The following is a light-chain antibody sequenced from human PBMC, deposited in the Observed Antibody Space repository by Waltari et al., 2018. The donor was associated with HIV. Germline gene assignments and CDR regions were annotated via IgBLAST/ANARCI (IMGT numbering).Light chain of an antibody. Sequence: DIQMTQSPSSLSASIGDRVTITCQASQDIRNFLNWYQQKAGKAPELLIHDASNLETRVPSRFSGSGSGTHVTLTISSLQPEDIATYFFQHYDGLQITFGPGTKLEVK. CDR1: QDIRNF. CDR2: DAS. V-gene: IGKV1-33*01. CDR3: QHYDGLQIT. J-gene: IGKJ3*01.